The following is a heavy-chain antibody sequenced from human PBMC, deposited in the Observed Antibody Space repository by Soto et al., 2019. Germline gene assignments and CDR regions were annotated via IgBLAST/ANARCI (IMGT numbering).Heavy chain of an antibody. J-gene: IGHJ5*02. D-gene: IGHD2-2*01. CDR3: ARSRSFRSWFDP. CDR1: GYSFTSHY. V-gene: IGHV1-69*13. Sequence: ASVKVSCKSIGYSFTSHYMHWVRQAPGQGLEWMGGIIPIFGTANYAQKFQGRVTITADESTSTAYMELSSLRSEDTAVYYCARSRSFRSWFDPCGQGTLVTLSS. CDR2: IIPIFGTA.